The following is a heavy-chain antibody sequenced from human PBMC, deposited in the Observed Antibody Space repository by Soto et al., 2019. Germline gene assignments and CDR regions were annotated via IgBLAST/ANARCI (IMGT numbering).Heavy chain of an antibody. D-gene: IGHD2-15*01. CDR1: GGSFSGYY. V-gene: IGHV4-34*01. Sequence: SETLSLTCAVYGGSFSGYYWSWIRQPPGKGLEWIGEINHSGSTNYNPSLKSRVTISVDTSKSQFSLKLSSVTAADTAVYYCARGRHTGYCSGGSCYGDYYYGMDVWGQGTTVTVSS. J-gene: IGHJ6*02. CDR2: INHSGST. CDR3: ARGRHTGYCSGGSCYGDYYYGMDV.